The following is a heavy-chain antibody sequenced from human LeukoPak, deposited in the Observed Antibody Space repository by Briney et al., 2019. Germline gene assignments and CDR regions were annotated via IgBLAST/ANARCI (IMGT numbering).Heavy chain of an antibody. CDR2: ISESGGST. CDR1: GFTLSSYA. J-gene: IGHJ4*02. Sequence: PGGSLRLSCAASGFTLSSYAMSWVRQAPGKGLEWVSGISESGGSTYYAESVKGRFTISRDMSKNTLYLQMNSLRAEDTAVYYCAKVLFYYHYWGQGTLVTVSS. V-gene: IGHV3-23*01. CDR3: AKVLFYYHY.